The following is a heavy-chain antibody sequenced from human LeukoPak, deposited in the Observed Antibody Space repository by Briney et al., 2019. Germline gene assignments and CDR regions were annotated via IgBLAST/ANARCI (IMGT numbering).Heavy chain of an antibody. J-gene: IGHJ6*02. CDR3: ARAGVEGYCTSTSCYTPFLWPDYYYYGMDV. D-gene: IGHD2-2*02. CDR1: GYTFTGYY. Sequence: ASVKVSCRASGYTFTGYYMHWVRQAPGQGLEWMGWINPNSGGTNYARKFQGRVTMTRDTSISTAYMELSRLRSDDTAVYYCARAGVEGYCTSTSCYTPFLWPDYYYYGMDVWGQGTTVTVSS. CDR2: INPNSGGT. V-gene: IGHV1-2*02.